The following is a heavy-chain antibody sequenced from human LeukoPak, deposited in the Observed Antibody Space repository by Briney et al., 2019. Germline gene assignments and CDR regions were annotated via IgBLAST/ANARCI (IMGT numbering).Heavy chain of an antibody. J-gene: IGHJ4*02. Sequence: GGSLRLSCAASGFTFNNYWMHWVRQDSGKGLAWVSRISLDGSDTNYADSVKGRFTVSRDNAKDTLYLQMNSLRAEDTAVYYCARGVYGNFDSWGQGILVTVSS. CDR3: ARGVYGNFDS. V-gene: IGHV3-74*01. CDR2: ISLDGSDT. CDR1: GFTFNNYW. D-gene: IGHD3-10*01.